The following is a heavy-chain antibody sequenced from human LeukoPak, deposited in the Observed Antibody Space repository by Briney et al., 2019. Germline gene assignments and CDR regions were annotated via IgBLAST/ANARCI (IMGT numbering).Heavy chain of an antibody. J-gene: IGHJ4*02. D-gene: IGHD3-10*01. CDR2: ISAYNGNT. Sequence: ASVKVSCKASGYTFTSYGISWVRQAPGQGLEWMGWISAYNGNTNYAQKLQGRVTMTTDTSTSTAYMELRSLRSDDTAVYYCARESLWFGELPFDYWGQGTLVTVPS. CDR1: GYTFTSYG. V-gene: IGHV1-18*04. CDR3: ARESLWFGELPFDY.